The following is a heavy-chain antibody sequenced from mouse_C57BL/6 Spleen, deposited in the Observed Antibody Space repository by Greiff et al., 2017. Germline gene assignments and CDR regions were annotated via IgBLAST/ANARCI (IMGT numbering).Heavy chain of an antibody. CDR1: GYSIPSGYD. D-gene: IGHD2-4*01. Sequence: EVKLMESGPGMVKPSQSLSLTCTVTGYSIPSGYDWHWIRPFPGNHLEWMGYISYSGSTNSNPTLTSRISITQYTSKNQFYLKLNSVTTEDTATYYCARNDYDGGAAMDYWGQGTSVTVSS. J-gene: IGHJ4*01. CDR2: ISYSGST. CDR3: ARNDYDGGAAMDY. V-gene: IGHV3-1*01.